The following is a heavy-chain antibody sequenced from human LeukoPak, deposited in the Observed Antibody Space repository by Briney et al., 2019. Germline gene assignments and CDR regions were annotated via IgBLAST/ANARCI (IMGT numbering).Heavy chain of an antibody. CDR1: GGSISSYY. V-gene: IGHV4-59*01. J-gene: IGHJ5*02. CDR2: IYYSGST. D-gene: IGHD6-19*01. CDR3: ARERGWYSREFDP. Sequence: SETLSLTCTVSGGSISSYYWSWIRQPPGKGLEWIGYIYYSGSTNYNPSLKSRVTISVDTAKNQFSLKLSSVTAADTAVYYCARERGWYSREFDPWGQGTLVTVSS.